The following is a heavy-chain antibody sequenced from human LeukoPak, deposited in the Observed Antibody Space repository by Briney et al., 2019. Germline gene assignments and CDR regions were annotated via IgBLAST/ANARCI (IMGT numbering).Heavy chain of an antibody. CDR1: GFTFSRYW. Sequence: GGSLRLSCAASGFTFSRYWMTWVRQAPGKGLEWVATIKEDGSEKNYVDSVKGRFTISRDNAKNSLYLQMNSLRGEDTAVYYCAKGGSSGLYLSSSLDPWGQGTQVTVSS. V-gene: IGHV3-7*02. CDR3: AKGGSSGLYLSSSLDP. D-gene: IGHD6-19*01. J-gene: IGHJ5*02. CDR2: IKEDGSEK.